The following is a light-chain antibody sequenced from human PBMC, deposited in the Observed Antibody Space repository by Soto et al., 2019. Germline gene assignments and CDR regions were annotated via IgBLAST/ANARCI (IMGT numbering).Light chain of an antibody. CDR2: WAS. V-gene: IGKV4-1*01. Sequence: DIVMTQSPDSLAVSLGERATINCKSSQSVLYSSNNKNYLAWYQQKPGQPPKLLIYWASTRESGVPDRFSGSGSGTDFTLTISSLQAEDVAVYYCQKYYSTPFTFGPGTKVGIK. J-gene: IGKJ3*01. CDR1: QSVLYSSNNKNY. CDR3: QKYYSTPFT.